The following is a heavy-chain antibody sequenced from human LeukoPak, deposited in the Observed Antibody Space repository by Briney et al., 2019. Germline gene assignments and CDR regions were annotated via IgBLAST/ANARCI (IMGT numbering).Heavy chain of an antibody. V-gene: IGHV3-23*01. CDR1: GFSFSGCA. J-gene: IGHJ4*02. CDR3: AKRVGPNTGPFAS. CDR2: IRAGGHLT. Sequence: GGSLRLSYAASGFSFSGCAVDWVRQAPGEGREWGSSIRAGGHLTYYADSLQGRFTISRADSRTTVYLQMTSMRAGETGVYYCAKRVGPNTGPFASWGKG. D-gene: IGHD4/OR15-4a*01.